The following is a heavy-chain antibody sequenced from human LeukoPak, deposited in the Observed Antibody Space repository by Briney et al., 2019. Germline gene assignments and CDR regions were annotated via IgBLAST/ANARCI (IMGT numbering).Heavy chain of an antibody. D-gene: IGHD3-9*01. CDR3: ARELRYFDWAYFDY. CDR1: GFTVSSNY. J-gene: IGHJ4*02. Sequence: GGSLRLSCAASGFTVSSNYMSRVRQAPGKGLEWVSVIYSGGSTYYADSVKGRFTISRDNSKNTLYLQMNSLRAEDTAVYYCARELRYFDWAYFDYWGQGTLVTVSS. V-gene: IGHV3-53*01. CDR2: IYSGGST.